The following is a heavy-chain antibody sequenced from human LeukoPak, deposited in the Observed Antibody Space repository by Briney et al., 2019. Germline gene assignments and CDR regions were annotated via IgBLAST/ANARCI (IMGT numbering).Heavy chain of an antibody. J-gene: IGHJ4*02. CDR3: AKIPVSYSSGWSNFDY. CDR2: ISGSGGNT. Sequence: GGSLRLSCAASGLTFSNYAMSWVRQAPEKGLEWVSGISGSGGNTYYADSVRGRFTISRDNSKNTLYLQMNSLRAEDTAVYYCAKIPVSYSSGWSNFDYWGQGTLVTVSS. CDR1: GLTFSNYA. D-gene: IGHD6-19*01. V-gene: IGHV3-23*01.